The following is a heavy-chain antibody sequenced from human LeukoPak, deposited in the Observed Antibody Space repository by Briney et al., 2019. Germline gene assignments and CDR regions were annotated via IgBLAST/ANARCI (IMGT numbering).Heavy chain of an antibody. D-gene: IGHD3-22*01. V-gene: IGHV3-53*01. CDR3: ARGFDSSGYGHFDY. J-gene: IGHJ4*02. Sequence: PGGSLRLSCAASGFTVSSNYMSWDRQAPGKGLEWVSVIYSGGSTYYADSVKGRFTISRDNSKNTLYLQMNSLRAEDTAVYYCARGFDSSGYGHFDYWGQGTLVTVSS. CDR2: IYSGGST. CDR1: GFTVSSNY.